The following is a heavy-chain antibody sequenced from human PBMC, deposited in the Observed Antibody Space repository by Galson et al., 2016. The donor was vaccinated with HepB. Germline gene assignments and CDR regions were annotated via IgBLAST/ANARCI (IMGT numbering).Heavy chain of an antibody. V-gene: IGHV1-2*02. D-gene: IGHD1-14*01. CDR3: ARAGPGPITDFDF. J-gene: IGHJ4*02. CDR2: LNPNSGGS. Sequence: SVKVSCKASGYTFTDYYIHWVRQDPGQGLEWMGWLNPNSGGSNYAQKFQGRVTMPRDTSISTAYMELSRLTSDDTATYYCARAGPGPITDFDFWGQGTLVTVSS. CDR1: GYTFTDYY.